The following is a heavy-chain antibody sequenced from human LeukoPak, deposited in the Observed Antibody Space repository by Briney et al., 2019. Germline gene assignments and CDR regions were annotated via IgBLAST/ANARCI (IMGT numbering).Heavy chain of an antibody. CDR2: INPNSGGT. V-gene: IGHV1-2*02. CDR3: ARVSDYYDSSGYYYYWFDP. Sequence: ASVKVSCKASGYTFTGYYMHWVRQAPGQGLEWMGWINPNSGGTNYAQKFQGRVTMTRDTSISTAYMELSRLRSDDTAVYYCARVSDYYDSSGYYYYWFDPWGQGTLVTVSS. D-gene: IGHD3-22*01. J-gene: IGHJ5*02. CDR1: GYTFTGYY.